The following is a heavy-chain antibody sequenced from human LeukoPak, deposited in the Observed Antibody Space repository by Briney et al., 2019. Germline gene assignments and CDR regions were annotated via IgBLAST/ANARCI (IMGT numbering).Heavy chain of an antibody. Sequence: ASVKVSCKASGYSFTDYYMHWVRQAPGQGLEWMGWINPNSGDTNFAQKFQGRVTMTRDTSISTVYMELSRLRSDDTAVYYCARDLGSSTSHFDYWGQGTLVTVSS. CDR3: ARDLGSSTSHFDY. V-gene: IGHV1-2*02. CDR2: INPNSGDT. D-gene: IGHD2-2*01. J-gene: IGHJ4*02. CDR1: GYSFTDYY.